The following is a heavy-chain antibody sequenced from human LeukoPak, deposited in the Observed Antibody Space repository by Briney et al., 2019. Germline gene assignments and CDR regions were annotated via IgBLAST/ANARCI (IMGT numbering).Heavy chain of an antibody. CDR3: ASIRYSSSSGSRGDHGEGNDY. V-gene: IGHV3-74*01. CDR1: GFTFSDYW. CDR2: INADEDRA. Sequence: GGSLRLSCAASGFTFSDYWMHWVRQAPGKGLVWVSHINADEDRAAYADSVKGRFTISRDNARNTLYLQMNSLRAEDTAVYYCASIRYSSSSGSRGDHGEGNDYWGQGTLVTVSS. D-gene: IGHD6-6*01. J-gene: IGHJ4*02.